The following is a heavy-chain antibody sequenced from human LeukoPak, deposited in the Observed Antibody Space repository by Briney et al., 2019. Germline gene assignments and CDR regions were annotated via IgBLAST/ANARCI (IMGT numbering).Heavy chain of an antibody. CDR2: ISYDGSNK. J-gene: IGHJ4*02. CDR3: ARDWSHYGDHGHDY. Sequence: GRSLRLSCAASGFTFSSYAMHWVRQAPGKGLEWVAVISYDGSNKYYADSVKGRFTISRDNSKNTLYLQMNSLRAEDTAVYYCARDWSHYGDHGHDYWGQGTLVTVSS. D-gene: IGHD4-17*01. V-gene: IGHV3-30*04. CDR1: GFTFSSYA.